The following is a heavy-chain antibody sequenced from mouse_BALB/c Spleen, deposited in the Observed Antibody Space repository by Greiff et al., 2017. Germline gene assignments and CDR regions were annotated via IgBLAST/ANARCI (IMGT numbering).Heavy chain of an antibody. V-gene: IGHV1-55*01. Sequence: VQLQQPGAELVKPGTSVKLSCKASGYNFTSYWINWVKLRPGQGLEWIGDIYPGSGSTNYNEKFKSKATLTVDTSSSTAYMQLSSLASEDSALYYCARSYGNAYWGQGTLVTVSA. CDR3: ARSYGNAY. CDR2: IYPGSGST. CDR1: GYNFTSYW. J-gene: IGHJ3*01. D-gene: IGHD2-10*02.